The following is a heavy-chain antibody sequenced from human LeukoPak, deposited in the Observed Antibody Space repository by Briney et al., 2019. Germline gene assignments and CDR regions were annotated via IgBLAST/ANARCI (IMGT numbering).Heavy chain of an antibody. Sequence: GGSLRLSCAASGFTVSSYSMNWVRQAPGKGLEWVSSISSSSSYIYYADSVKGRFTISRDNAKNSLYLQMNSLRAEDTAVYYCARENYDSSGYKFDYWGQGTLVTVSS. CDR3: ARENYDSSGYKFDY. D-gene: IGHD3-22*01. V-gene: IGHV3-21*01. CDR2: ISSSSSYI. J-gene: IGHJ4*02. CDR1: GFTVSSYS.